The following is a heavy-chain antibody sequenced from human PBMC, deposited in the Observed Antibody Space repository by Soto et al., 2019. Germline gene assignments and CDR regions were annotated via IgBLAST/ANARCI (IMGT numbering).Heavy chain of an antibody. CDR3: ARDLDGLHDDTSGPFPRPG. CDR2: IHSSGSI. D-gene: IGHD3-22*01. V-gene: IGHV4-4*09. J-gene: IGHJ1*01. Sequence: SETLSLTCTVSVESISIYYWSWIRQAPGRGLEWIGYIHSSGSIYYNPSLKSRATMSIDTAGNQFSLKVSSVTVADTAVYYCARDLDGLHDDTSGPFPRPGWGQGTLVTVSS. CDR1: VESISIYY.